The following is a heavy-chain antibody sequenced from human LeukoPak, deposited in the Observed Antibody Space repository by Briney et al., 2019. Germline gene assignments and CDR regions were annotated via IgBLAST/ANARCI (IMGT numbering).Heavy chain of an antibody. CDR1: GGSISSYY. CDR3: ARDRTGGPDI. D-gene: IGHD2-8*02. J-gene: IGHJ4*02. Sequence: SETLSLTCTVSGGSISSYYWSWIRQPPGKGLEWIGYIYYSGSTYYNPSLKSRVTISVDTSKNQFSLKLSSVTAADTAIYYCARDRTGGPDIWGQGTLVTVSS. V-gene: IGHV4-59*12. CDR2: IYYSGST.